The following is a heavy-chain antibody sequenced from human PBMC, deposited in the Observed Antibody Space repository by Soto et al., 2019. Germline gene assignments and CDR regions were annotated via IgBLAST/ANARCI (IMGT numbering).Heavy chain of an antibody. CDR2: ISAYTYNT. V-gene: IGHV1-18*01. J-gene: IGHJ4*02. CDR1: GYSFSTYG. Sequence: QVQLVQSGAEVKKPGASVKVSCKASGYSFSTYGISWVRQAPGQGLEWMGWISAYTYNTNYAQKFQGRVTMTTDSSTSTAYLDLRSLRSDDTAVYYCARRAGTSHHFDYWGQGSLVPVSS. D-gene: IGHD1-7*01. CDR3: ARRAGTSHHFDY.